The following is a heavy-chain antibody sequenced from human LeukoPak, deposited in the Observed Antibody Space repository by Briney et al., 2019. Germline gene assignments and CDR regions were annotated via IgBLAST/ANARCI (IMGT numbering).Heavy chain of an antibody. CDR1: GNNFKCYW. CDR3: ATPRYSSGWYFDF. V-gene: IGHV5-10-1*01. D-gene: IGHD6-19*01. J-gene: IGHJ4*02. Sequence: RGESLKISCNGSGNNFKCYWIGWVRQMPGKGLEWMGRIDPSDSYTNYSPSFQGHVTISPDKSINTAYLQPESLGHGPIFMYYCATPRYSSGWYFDFWGQGTLVTVSS. CDR2: IDPSDSYT.